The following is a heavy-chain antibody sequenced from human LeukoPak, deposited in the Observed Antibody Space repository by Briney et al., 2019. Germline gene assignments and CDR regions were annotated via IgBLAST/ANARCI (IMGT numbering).Heavy chain of an antibody. V-gene: IGHV3-48*01. CDR2: ISSSSSNI. D-gene: IGHD3-3*01. J-gene: IGHJ4*02. CDR3: ARGRIRFLDDFDY. CDR1: GFTFSSYS. Sequence: GGSLRLSCAAPGFTFSSYSMNWVRQAPGKGLEWVSYISSSSSNIYYADSVKGRFTISRDNAKNSVYLQMNSLRAEDTAVYYCARGRIRFLDDFDYWGQGTLVTVSS.